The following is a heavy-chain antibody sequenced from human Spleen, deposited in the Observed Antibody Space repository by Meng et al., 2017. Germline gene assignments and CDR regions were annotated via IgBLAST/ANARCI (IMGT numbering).Heavy chain of an antibody. Sequence: GGSLRLSCAASGFTFSSYAMSWVRQAPGKGLEWVSAISGSGGSTYYADSVKGRFTISRDNSKNTLYLQMNSMRAEDTAVYYCAKDLAAGQEYYYYYGKDVWGQGTAVTVSS. D-gene: IGHD6-13*01. CDR1: GFTFSSYA. CDR3: AKDLAAGQEYYYYYGKDV. J-gene: IGHJ6*02. V-gene: IGHV3-23*01. CDR2: ISGSGGST.